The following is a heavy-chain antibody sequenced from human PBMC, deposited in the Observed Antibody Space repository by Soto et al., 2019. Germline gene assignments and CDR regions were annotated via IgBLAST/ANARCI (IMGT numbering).Heavy chain of an antibody. CDR2: INHSGST. D-gene: IGHD3-10*01. CDR3: AKTTYYYGSGSYGYGMDF. Sequence: PSETLSLTCAVHGGSFSGYYWSWIRQPPGKGLEWIGEINHSGSTNYNPSLKSRVTISVDTSKNYFSLNLSSVTAADTAVFYCAKTTYYYGSGSYGYGMDFWGQGTSVT. V-gene: IGHV4-34*01. CDR1: GGSFSGYY. J-gene: IGHJ6*02.